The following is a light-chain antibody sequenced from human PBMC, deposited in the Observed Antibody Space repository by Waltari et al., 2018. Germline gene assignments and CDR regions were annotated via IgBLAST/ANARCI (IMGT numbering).Light chain of an antibody. CDR3: QQSYTTPFT. V-gene: IGKV1-39*01. Sequence: DIQMTQSPSSLSASVGDRVTITCRASQSITSYLNWYQQKQGEAPKLLIYAASSLESGVPSRFSGSGSGTDFSLTISGLQAEDFATYYCQQSYTTPFTFGQGTKLEIK. CDR1: QSITSY. CDR2: AAS. J-gene: IGKJ2*01.